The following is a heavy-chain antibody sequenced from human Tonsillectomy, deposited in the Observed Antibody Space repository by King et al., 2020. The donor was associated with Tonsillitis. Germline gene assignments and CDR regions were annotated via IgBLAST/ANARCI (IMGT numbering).Heavy chain of an antibody. V-gene: IGHV2-5*02. D-gene: IGHD1-20*01. CDR1: GFSLSTSGVG. CDR3: AQRPTQERNNWDGAYFNH. Sequence: TLKESGPTLAKPTQTLTLTCTFSGFSLSTSGVGVGWIRQPPGKALEWLALIYWDDDKRYSPSLKSRLTIIKDTSNNQVILLMTNMDPADTATYYCAQRPTQERNNWDGAYFNHWGQGTLVTVSS. CDR2: IYWDDDK. J-gene: IGHJ4*02.